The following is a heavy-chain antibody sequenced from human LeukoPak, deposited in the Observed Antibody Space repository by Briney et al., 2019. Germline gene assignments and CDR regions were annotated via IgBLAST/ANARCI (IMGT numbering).Heavy chain of an antibody. D-gene: IGHD3-10*01. CDR1: GGSISSGDYY. V-gene: IGHV4-30-4*01. Sequence: SETLSLTCTVSGGSISSGDYYWSWIRQPPGKGLEWIGYIYYSGSTYYNPSLKSRVAISVDTSKNQFSLKLSSVTAADTAVYYCAREDLYGSGKDWGQGTLVTVSS. CDR2: IYYSGST. J-gene: IGHJ4*02. CDR3: AREDLYGSGKD.